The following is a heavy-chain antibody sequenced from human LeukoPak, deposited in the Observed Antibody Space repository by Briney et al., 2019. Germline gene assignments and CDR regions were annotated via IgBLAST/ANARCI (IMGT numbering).Heavy chain of an antibody. CDR3: AKDLYSSSWYGGNFYY. D-gene: IGHD6-13*01. V-gene: IGHV3-30*18. CDR2: ISYDGSNK. Sequence: PGRSLRLSCAASGFTFSSYGMHWVRQAPGKGLEWVAVISYDGSNKYYADSVKGRFTISRDNSKNTLYLQMNSLRAEDTAVYYCAKDLYSSSWYGGNFYYWGQGTLVTVSS. J-gene: IGHJ4*02. CDR1: GFTFSSYG.